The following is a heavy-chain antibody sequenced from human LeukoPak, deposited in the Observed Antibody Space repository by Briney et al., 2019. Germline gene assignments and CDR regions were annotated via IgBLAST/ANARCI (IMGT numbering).Heavy chain of an antibody. V-gene: IGHV3-21*01. D-gene: IGHD6-19*01. J-gene: IGHJ3*02. Sequence: GGTLRLSCAASGFTFSTYSMNWVRQAPGKGLEWVSSITGSSSHIYYADSVKGRFTISRDNANNSLYLQMNSLRAEDTAVYYCARDEGLLAVAGFWVSAFDIWGQGTMVTVSS. CDR1: GFTFSTYS. CDR3: ARDEGLLAVAGFWVSAFDI. CDR2: ITGSSSHI.